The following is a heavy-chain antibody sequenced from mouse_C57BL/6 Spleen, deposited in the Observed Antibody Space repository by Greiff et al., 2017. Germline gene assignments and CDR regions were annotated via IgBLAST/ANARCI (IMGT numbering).Heavy chain of an antibody. CDR2: IHPNSGST. CDR1: GYTFTSYW. D-gene: IGHD1-1*01. V-gene: IGHV1-64*01. J-gene: IGHJ1*03. CDR3: ARGYYGRDWYFDV. Sequence: QVQLQQPGAELVKPGASVKLSCKASGYTFTSYWMHWVKQRPGKGLEWIGMIHPNSGSTNYNEKFKSKATLTVDKSSSTSYMQLSSLTSEDSAVYYCARGYYGRDWYFDVWGTGTTVTVSS.